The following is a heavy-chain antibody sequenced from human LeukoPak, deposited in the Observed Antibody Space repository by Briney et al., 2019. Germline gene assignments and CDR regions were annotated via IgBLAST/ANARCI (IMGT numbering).Heavy chain of an antibody. CDR3: AREPVTGTLNFFDP. V-gene: IGHV1-2*02. CDR2: IKPNSGGT. CDR1: GYTFTDYY. J-gene: IGHJ5*02. Sequence: ASVKASCKASGYTFTDYYLHWVRQAPGQGLEWMGWIKPNSGGTNYAHKFQGRVTMTRDTSLNTAYMELNRLISDDTAVYYRAREPVTGTLNFFDPWGQGALVTVTS. D-gene: IGHD6-19*01.